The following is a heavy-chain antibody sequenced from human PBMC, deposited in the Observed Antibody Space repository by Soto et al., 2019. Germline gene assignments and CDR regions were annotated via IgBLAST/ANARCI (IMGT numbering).Heavy chain of an antibody. V-gene: IGHV3-49*03. Sequence: GVSLRVSCTAAGFNFGDYAMSWFRKAPGKGLEWVGFIRSKAYGGTTEYAASVKGRFTNSRDDSKSIAYLQMNSLKTEDTAVYYCTRDALAPGDFWSGYYPYYYYGMDVWGQGTTVSVSS. J-gene: IGHJ6*02. CDR1: GFNFGDYA. CDR2: IRSKAYGGTT. D-gene: IGHD3-3*01. CDR3: TRDALAPGDFWSGYYPYYYYGMDV.